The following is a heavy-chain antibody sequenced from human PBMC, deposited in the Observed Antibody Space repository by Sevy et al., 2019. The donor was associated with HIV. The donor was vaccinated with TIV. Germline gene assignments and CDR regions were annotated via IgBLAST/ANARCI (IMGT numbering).Heavy chain of an antibody. J-gene: IGHJ6*02. CDR3: AKDRRVVVVPAAMHYYYYGMDV. CDR2: IFRSGDNT. CDR1: GFTFNNYA. D-gene: IGHD2-2*01. V-gene: IGHV3-23*01. Sequence: GGSLRLSCAASGFTFNNYAMNWVRQAPGKGLDWVSTIFRSGDNTYYADSVKGRFTISRDNSNNTVSLQMNSLRAEDTAVYYCAKDRRVVVVPAAMHYYYYGMDVWGQGTTVTVSS.